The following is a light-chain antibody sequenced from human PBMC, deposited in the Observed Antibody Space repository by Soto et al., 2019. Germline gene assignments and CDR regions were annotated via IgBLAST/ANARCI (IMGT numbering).Light chain of an antibody. CDR2: EVT. CDR3: SSYGGYNNVL. CDR1: SSDVGGYDY. Sequence: QSALTQPPSASGSPGQSVTISCTGTSSDVGGYDYVSWYQQHPGKAPKLMIYEVTRRPSGVPDRFSGSKSGNTASLTVSGLQAEDEADYYCSSYGGYNNVLFGGGTKLTVL. J-gene: IGLJ2*01. V-gene: IGLV2-8*01.